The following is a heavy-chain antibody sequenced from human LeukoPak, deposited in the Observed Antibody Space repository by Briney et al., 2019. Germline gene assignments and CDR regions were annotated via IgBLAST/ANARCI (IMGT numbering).Heavy chain of an antibody. V-gene: IGHV4-34*01. Sequence: SETLSLTCAVYGGSFSGYYWSWIRQPPGKGLEWIGEINHSGSTNYNPSLKSRVTISVDTSKNQFSLKLSSVTAADTAVYYCARAHCSSPSCCFDYWGQGTLVSVPS. CDR3: ARAHCSSPSCCFDY. CDR1: GGSFSGYY. D-gene: IGHD2-2*01. CDR2: INHSGST. J-gene: IGHJ4*02.